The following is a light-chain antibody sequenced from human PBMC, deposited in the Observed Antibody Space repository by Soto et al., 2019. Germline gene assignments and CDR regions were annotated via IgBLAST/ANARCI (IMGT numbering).Light chain of an antibody. CDR3: TSYAGTYSFFYV. V-gene: IGLV2-8*01. CDR2: EVS. Sequence: LTQPPSASGSPGQSVTISCTGTSSDVGAYSYVSWYQQLPGKAPKLIIYEVSKRPSGVPDRFSGSKSGNTASLTVSGLQAEDEADYYCTSYAGTYSFFYVFGTGTKVTVL. CDR1: SSDVGAYSY. J-gene: IGLJ1*01.